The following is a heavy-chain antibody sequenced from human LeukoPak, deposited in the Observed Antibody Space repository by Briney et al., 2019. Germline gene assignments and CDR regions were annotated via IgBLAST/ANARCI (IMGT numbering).Heavy chain of an antibody. Sequence: GGSLRLSCAASGFTFSSYSMNWVRQAPGKGLGWVSSISSSSSYIYYADSVKGRFTISRDNAKNSLYLQMNSLRAEDTAVYYCARVEYYGSGSYLPYSWFDPWGQGTLVTVSS. CDR3: ARVEYYGSGSYLPYSWFDP. V-gene: IGHV3-21*01. CDR1: GFTFSSYS. D-gene: IGHD3-10*01. CDR2: ISSSSSYI. J-gene: IGHJ5*02.